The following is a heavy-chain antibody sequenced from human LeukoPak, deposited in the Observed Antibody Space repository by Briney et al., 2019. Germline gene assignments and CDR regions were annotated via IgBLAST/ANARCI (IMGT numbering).Heavy chain of an antibody. V-gene: IGHV3-9*01. D-gene: IGHD5-12*01. CDR1: GFTFDDYA. CDR3: AKGGLRLFDAFDI. CDR2: ISWNSGSI. Sequence: PGRSLRLSCAASGFTFDDYAMHWVRQAPGKGLEWVSGISWNSGSIGYADSVKGRFTISRDNAKNSLYLQMNSLRAEDTALYYCAKGGLRLFDAFDIWGQGTMVTVSS. J-gene: IGHJ3*02.